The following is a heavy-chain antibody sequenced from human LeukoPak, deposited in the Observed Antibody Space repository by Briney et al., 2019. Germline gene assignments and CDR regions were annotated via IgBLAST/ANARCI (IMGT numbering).Heavy chain of an antibody. CDR2: IRYDGSNK. CDR3: AREDRSITMVRGVLQGNYYYYYMDV. V-gene: IGHV3-30*02. Sequence: GGSLRLSCAASGFTFSSYGMHWVRQAPGKGLEWVAFIRYDGSNKYYADSVKGRFTISRDNAKNSLYLQMNSLRAEDTAVYYCAREDRSITMVRGVLQGNYYYYYMDVWGKGTTVTVSS. CDR1: GFTFSSYG. D-gene: IGHD3-10*01. J-gene: IGHJ6*03.